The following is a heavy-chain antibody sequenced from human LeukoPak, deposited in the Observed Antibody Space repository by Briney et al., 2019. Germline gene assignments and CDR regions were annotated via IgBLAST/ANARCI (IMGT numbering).Heavy chain of an antibody. CDR3: AKKLPYSFVGIGCPTPAAFTM. Sequence: PGGCLRLSCAASGFTFSSYGMSWVRQAPGKGLEWVSAISGSGGSTYYADSVKGRFTISRDNSKNTLYLQMNSVRAADTAVYYCAKKLPYSFVGIGCPTPAAFTMWREGRTVTVSS. J-gene: IGHJ3*02. D-gene: IGHD1-26*01. CDR1: GFTFSSYG. V-gene: IGHV3-23*01. CDR2: ISGSGGST.